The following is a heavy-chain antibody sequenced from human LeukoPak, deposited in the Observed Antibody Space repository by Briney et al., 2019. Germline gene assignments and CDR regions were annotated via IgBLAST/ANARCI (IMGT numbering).Heavy chain of an antibody. D-gene: IGHD5-18*01. CDR1: EFTFSSYA. CDR3: ARGGYNYGSVFDY. V-gene: IGHV3-23*01. J-gene: IGHJ4*02. CDR2: ISGSGGGT. Sequence: GGSLRLSCAGSEFTFSSYAMSWVRQAPGKGLEWVSAISGSGGGTYYADSVKGRFTISRDNAENSLYLQMNSLRAEDTAVYYCARGGYNYGSVFDYWGQGTLVTVSS.